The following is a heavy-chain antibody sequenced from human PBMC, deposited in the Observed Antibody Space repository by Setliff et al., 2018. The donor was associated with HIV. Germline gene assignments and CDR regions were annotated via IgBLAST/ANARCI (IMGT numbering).Heavy chain of an antibody. CDR2: ILSTGERT. J-gene: IGHJ4*02. CDR1: GFTFSNYA. V-gene: IGHV3-23*01. D-gene: IGHD3-22*01. Sequence: KLSCAASGFTFSNYAMSWVRQAPGEGLEWVSAILSTGERTFYADSVKGRFTIPRDNSKNTVYLQMNSLSAEDTAEYYCAKELAASGLGYFDSWGRGILVTVSS. CDR3: AKELAASGLGYFDS.